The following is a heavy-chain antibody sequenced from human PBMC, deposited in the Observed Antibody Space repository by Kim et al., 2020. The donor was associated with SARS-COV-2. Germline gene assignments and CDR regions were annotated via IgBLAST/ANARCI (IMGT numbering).Heavy chain of an antibody. Sequence: GGSLRLSCAASGFTFISYAMSWVRQAPGKGLEWVSAISESGDNTYYADSVKGRFTISRDNSKNTLYLQMNSLRAEDTALYYCAKDYWHRRGHYWGQGTLV. CDR1: GFTFISYA. CDR2: ISESGDNT. D-gene: IGHD2-8*02. V-gene: IGHV3-23*01. J-gene: IGHJ4*02. CDR3: AKDYWHRRGHY.